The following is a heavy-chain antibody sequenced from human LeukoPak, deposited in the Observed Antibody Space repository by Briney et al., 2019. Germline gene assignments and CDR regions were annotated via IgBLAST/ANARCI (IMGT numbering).Heavy chain of an antibody. CDR3: AKGILYDILTGPFDY. D-gene: IGHD3-9*01. V-gene: IGHV3-9*01. J-gene: IGHJ4*02. CDR2: ISWNSISI. CDR1: GFSFDNYA. Sequence: GGSLRLSCAASGFSFDNYAMHWVRQAPGKGLEWVSGISWNSISIGYADSVKGRFTISRDNAKSSLYPHLNSLRAEDTALYYCAKGILYDILTGPFDYWGQGTLVTVSS.